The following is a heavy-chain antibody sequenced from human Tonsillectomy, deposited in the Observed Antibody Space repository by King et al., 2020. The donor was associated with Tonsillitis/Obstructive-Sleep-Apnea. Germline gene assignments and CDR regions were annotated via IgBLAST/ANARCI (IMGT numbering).Heavy chain of an antibody. CDR3: ARGIRGDNDAFDI. CDR1: GGSINSYY. J-gene: IGHJ3*02. V-gene: IGHV4-59*01. Sequence: VQLQESGPGLVKPSETLSITCTCSGGSINSYYWRWIRQPPGKGLEWIVYIYYRGSTNYNPSLQSRVTIYVDTSKNQFSLKLGSVTAADTAVYYCARGIRGDNDAFDIWGQGTMVTVSS. CDR2: IYYRGST. D-gene: IGHD3-10*01.